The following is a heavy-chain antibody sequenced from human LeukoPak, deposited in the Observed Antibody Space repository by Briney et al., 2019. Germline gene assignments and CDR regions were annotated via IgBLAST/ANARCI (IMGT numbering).Heavy chain of an antibody. CDR3: ARGRRYAFHRYYYYGMDV. CDR2: INHSGST. Sequence: PPETLSLTCAVYGGSFSGYYWSWIRQPPGKGLEWIGEINHSGSTNYNPSLKSRVTISVDTSKNQFSLKLSSVTAADTAVYYCARGRRYAFHRYYYYGMDVWGQGTTVTVSS. D-gene: IGHD3-16*01. V-gene: IGHV4-34*01. CDR1: GGSFSGYY. J-gene: IGHJ6*02.